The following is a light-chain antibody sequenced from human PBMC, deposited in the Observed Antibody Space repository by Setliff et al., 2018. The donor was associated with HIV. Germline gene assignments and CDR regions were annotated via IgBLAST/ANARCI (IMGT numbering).Light chain of an antibody. CDR3: QQSYNIPRT. V-gene: IGKV1-39*01. J-gene: IGKJ1*01. CDR2: AAS. CDR1: HTITSY. Sequence: DIQMTQSPSSLSASIGDRVTITCRASHTITSYLNWYQQKPGKAPKLLIYAASSLHSGVPSRFSGSGSGTDFTLTISSLQPEDFATYYCQQSYNIPRTVGQGTKVDIK.